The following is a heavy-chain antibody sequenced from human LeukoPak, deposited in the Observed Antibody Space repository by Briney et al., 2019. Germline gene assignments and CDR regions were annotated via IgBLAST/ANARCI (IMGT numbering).Heavy chain of an antibody. V-gene: IGHV3-33*01. J-gene: IGHJ4*02. D-gene: IGHD2-8*01. CDR2: IWYDGSNK. CDR1: GFTFSSYG. Sequence: GGSLRLSCAASGFTFSSYGMHWVRQAPGKGMEWVAVIWYDGSNKYYADSVKGRFTISRDNSKNTLYLQMNSLRAEDTAVYYCARDPPAMVRWGQGTLVTVSS. CDR3: ARDPPAMVR.